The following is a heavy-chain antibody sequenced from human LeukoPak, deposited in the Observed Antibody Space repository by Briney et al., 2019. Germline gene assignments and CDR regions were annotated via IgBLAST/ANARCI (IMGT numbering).Heavy chain of an antibody. J-gene: IGHJ6*03. CDR1: GFTFSSYG. V-gene: IGHV3-21*01. D-gene: IGHD3-10*01. CDR3: ARDHRGSGSRYYYYYMDV. Sequence: GGSLRLSCAASGFTFSSYGMHWVRQAPGKGLEWVSYISSSSSYRYYADSVKGRFTISRDNAKNTLFLQMNSLRAEDTAVYYCARDHRGSGSRYYYYYMDVWGKGTTVTISS. CDR2: ISSSSSYR.